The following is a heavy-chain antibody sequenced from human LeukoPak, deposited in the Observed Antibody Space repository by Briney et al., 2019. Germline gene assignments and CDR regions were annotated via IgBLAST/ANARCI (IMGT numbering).Heavy chain of an antibody. CDR2: ISAYNGNT. D-gene: IGHD6-13*01. V-gene: IGHV1-18*01. CDR1: GYTFTSYC. Sequence: ASVKVSCKASGYTFTSYCISWVRQAPGQGLEWMGWISAYNGNTNYTQRLPGRVTMTTDTSRRTAYMELRSLRSDAPAVYYFAWGIAAAGDYYSYGMDVWGQGTTVTVSS. J-gene: IGHJ6*02. CDR3: AWGIAAAGDYYSYGMDV.